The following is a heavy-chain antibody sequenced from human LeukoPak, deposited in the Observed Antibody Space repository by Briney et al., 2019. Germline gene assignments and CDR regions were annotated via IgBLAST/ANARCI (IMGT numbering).Heavy chain of an antibody. CDR2: VYYTGNT. J-gene: IGHJ6*02. Sequence: SQTLSLTCTVSGGFISSGDHYWNWIRQPPGKGLEWIGYVYYTGNTFYSPSLKSRVTISVDTSKNQFSLKLTSVTAADTAVYYCARLYGGVLYGMDVWGQGTTVTVSS. V-gene: IGHV4-30-4*01. CDR1: GGFISSGDHY. CDR3: ARLYGGVLYGMDV. D-gene: IGHD3-3*01.